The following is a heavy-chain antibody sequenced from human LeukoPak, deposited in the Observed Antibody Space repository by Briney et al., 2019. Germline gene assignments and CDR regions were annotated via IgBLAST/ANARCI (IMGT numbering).Heavy chain of an antibody. D-gene: IGHD2-2*01. CDR2: IYHSGST. CDR1: GGSFSGDF. V-gene: IGHV4-34*01. Sequence: SETLSLTCAVYGGSFSGDFWSWIRQPPGKGLEWIGEIYHSGSTNYNPSLKSRVTISVDTSKNQFSLKLSSVTAADTAVYYCAREYHRFYYYYMDVWAKGPRSPSP. CDR3: AREYHRFYYYYMDV. J-gene: IGHJ6*03.